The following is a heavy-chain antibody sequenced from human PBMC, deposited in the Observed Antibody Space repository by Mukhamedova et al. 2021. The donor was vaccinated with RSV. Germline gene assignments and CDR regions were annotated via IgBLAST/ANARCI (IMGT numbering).Heavy chain of an antibody. J-gene: IGHJ6*02. Sequence: GKGLEWVSYISSSSSTIYYADSVKGRFTISRDNAKNSLYLQMNSLRDEDTAVYYCARDPGQDSSSWYGDYYYGMDVWGQGTTVTGS. CDR3: ARDPGQDSSSWYGDYYYGMDV. D-gene: IGHD6-13*01. V-gene: IGHV3-48*02. CDR2: ISSSSSTI.